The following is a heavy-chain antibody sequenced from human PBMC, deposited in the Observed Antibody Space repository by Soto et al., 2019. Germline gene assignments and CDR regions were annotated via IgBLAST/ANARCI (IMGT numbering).Heavy chain of an antibody. V-gene: IGHV4-59*01. Sequence: SETLSLTCTVSGGSISSYYWSWIRQPPGKGLEWIGYIYYSGSTNYNPSLKNRVTISVDTSKNQFSLKLSSVTAADTAVYYCASGASQDVRGRGVMELFDYWGQGTLVTVSS. CDR1: GGSISSYY. CDR3: ASGASQDVRGRGVMELFDY. D-gene: IGHD3-10*01. CDR2: IYYSGST. J-gene: IGHJ4*02.